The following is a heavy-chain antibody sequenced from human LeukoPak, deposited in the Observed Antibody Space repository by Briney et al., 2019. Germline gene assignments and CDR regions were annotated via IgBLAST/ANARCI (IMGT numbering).Heavy chain of an antibody. V-gene: IGHV3-23*01. CDR1: GFTFSSYA. D-gene: IGHD3-10*01. CDR2: FSVSGGST. J-gene: IGHJ4*02. CDR3: ATHLITMVRGVITLYYFDY. Sequence: PGGSLRLSCAASGFTFSSYAMSWVRQAPGRGWGWVSAFSVSGGSTYYADSVKGRFTISRDNSKNTLYLQMNSLRAEDTAVYYCATHLITMVRGVITLYYFDYWGQGTLVTVSS.